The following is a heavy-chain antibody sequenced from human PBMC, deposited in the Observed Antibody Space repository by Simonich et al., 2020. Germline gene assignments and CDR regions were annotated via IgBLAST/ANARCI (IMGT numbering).Heavy chain of an antibody. Sequence: QVQLVQSGAEVKKPGASVKVSFKASGYTFTGYYMHWVRQAPGQGLEWRERINPNSGGTNYAQKFQGRVTMTRDTSISTAYMELSRLRSDDTAVYYCASGWDWGFSHMSDYWGQGTLVTVSS. CDR3: ASGWDWGFSHMSDY. D-gene: IGHD7-27*01. CDR1: GYTFTGYY. V-gene: IGHV1-2*06. CDR2: INPNSGGT. J-gene: IGHJ4*02.